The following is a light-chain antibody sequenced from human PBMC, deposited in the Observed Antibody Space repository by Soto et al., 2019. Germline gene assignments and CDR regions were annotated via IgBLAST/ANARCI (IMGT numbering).Light chain of an antibody. CDR2: EVS. CDR1: SSDIGGHNH. Sequence: QSAPTQPASVSGSPGQSITISCTGTSSDIGGHNHVSWYQQHPGKAPKLIIFEVSNRPSGISNRFSGSKAGNTASLTISGLQAEDEADYYCSSYTSSSTLVFGGGTKLTVL. CDR3: SSYTSSSTLV. V-gene: IGLV2-14*01. J-gene: IGLJ2*01.